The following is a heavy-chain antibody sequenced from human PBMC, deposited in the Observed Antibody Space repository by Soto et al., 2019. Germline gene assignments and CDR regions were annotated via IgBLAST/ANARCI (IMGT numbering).Heavy chain of an antibody. CDR3: AEDRRPTISWFDT. CDR2: ISGSGGST. J-gene: IGHJ5*02. Sequence: GGSLRLSCAASGFTFSSYVMSWVRQAPGKGLEWVSAISGSGGSTYYADSVKGRFTISRDNSKNTLYLQMNSLRAEDTAVYYCAEDRRPTISWFDTWGQGTLVTVSS. V-gene: IGHV3-23*01. CDR1: GFTFSSYV.